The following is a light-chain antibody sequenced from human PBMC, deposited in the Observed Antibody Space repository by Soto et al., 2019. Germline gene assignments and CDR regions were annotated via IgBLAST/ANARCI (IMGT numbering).Light chain of an antibody. J-gene: IGKJ4*01. CDR3: QQRDKSPRIT. V-gene: IGKV3-11*01. CDR1: QSINAY. CDR2: DAS. Sequence: ELVLTQSPATLSLSPGERAALSCRASQSINAYLAWYQQRPGQAPRLLIYDASNRATGVPARFSGSGSGTDFTLTSSSLEPEDFAVYAWQQRDKSPRITFGGGTRVEIK.